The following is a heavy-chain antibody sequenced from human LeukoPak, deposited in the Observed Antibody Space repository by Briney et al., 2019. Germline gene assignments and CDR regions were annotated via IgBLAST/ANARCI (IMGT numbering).Heavy chain of an antibody. J-gene: IGHJ5*02. V-gene: IGHV1-2*02. CDR1: GYTFTGYY. D-gene: IGHD2-15*01. CDR3: AREVMEDIGVVLAENWFDP. Sequence: GASVKVSCKASGYTFTGYYMHWVRQAPGQGLEWMGWINPNSGGTNYAQKFQGRVTMTRDTSISTAYMELSRLRSDDTAVYYCAREVMEDIGVVLAENWFDPWGQGTLVTVSS. CDR2: INPNSGGT.